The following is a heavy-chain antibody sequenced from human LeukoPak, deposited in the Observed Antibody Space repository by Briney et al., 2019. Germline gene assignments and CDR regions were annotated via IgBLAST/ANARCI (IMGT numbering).Heavy chain of an antibody. V-gene: IGHV3-66*01. CDR2: IYSGGST. J-gene: IGHJ4*02. CDR3: ASGLRWSGQFDY. Sequence: GGSLRLSCAASGFTFSNAWMSWVRQAPGKGLEWVSVIYSGGSTYYADSVKGRFTISRDNSKNTLYLQMNSLRAEDTAVYYCASGLRWSGQFDYWGQGTLVTVSS. D-gene: IGHD4-23*01. CDR1: GFTFSNAW.